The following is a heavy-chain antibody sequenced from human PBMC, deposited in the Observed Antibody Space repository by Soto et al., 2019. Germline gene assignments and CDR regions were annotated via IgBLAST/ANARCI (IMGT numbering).Heavy chain of an antibody. CDR1: GGSISSGDYY. J-gene: IGHJ6*02. Sequence: SETLSLTCTVSGGSISSGDYYWSWIRQPPGKGLEWIGSIYYSGSTYYNPSLKSRVTISADTSKNQFSLKLSSVTAADTAVYYCARSQSDKSYYGMDVWGQGTTVTVSS. V-gene: IGHV4-39*01. CDR3: ARSQSDKSYYGMDV. CDR2: IYYSGST.